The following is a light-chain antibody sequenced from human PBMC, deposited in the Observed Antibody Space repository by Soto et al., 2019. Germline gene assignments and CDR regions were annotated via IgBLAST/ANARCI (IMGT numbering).Light chain of an antibody. CDR2: DAS. CDR3: QQRSNWPG. CDR1: QSVSSY. J-gene: IGKJ4*02. V-gene: IGKV3-11*01. Sequence: EIVLTQSPATLSLSPGERATLSCRASQSVSSYLAWYQQKPGQAPRLLIYDASNRATGIPARFSGSGSGTAFPLTISSLAPEDFAVYYCQQRSNWPGFGGGTKVEIK.